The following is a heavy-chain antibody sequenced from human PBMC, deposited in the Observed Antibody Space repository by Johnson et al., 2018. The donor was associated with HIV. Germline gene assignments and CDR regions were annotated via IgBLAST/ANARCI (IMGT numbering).Heavy chain of an antibody. J-gene: IGHJ3*02. CDR2: ISYDGSNK. CDR1: GFTFSTYA. V-gene: IGHV3-30-3*01. D-gene: IGHD3-16*01. Sequence: QVQLVESGGGVVQPGRSLRLSCAASGFTFSTYAMHWVRQAPGKGLELVALISYDGSNKYYADSVKGRFTISRDNSKNTLFLQMISLRAEDTAVYYCARRFGAAFDIWGQGTMVTVSS. CDR3: ARRFGAAFDI.